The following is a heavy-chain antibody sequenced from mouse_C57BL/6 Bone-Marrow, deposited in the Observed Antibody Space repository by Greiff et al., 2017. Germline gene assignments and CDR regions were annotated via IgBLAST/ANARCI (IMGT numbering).Heavy chain of an antibody. CDR2: IYPGSGNT. V-gene: IGHV1-76*01. CDR3: AREDGIRFAY. Sequence: QVQLKESGAELVRPGASVKLSCKASGYTFTDYYINWVKQRPGQGLEWIARIYPGSGNTYYNEKFKGKATLTAEKSSSTAYMQLSSLTSEDSAVXFCAREDGIRFAYWGQGTLVTVSA. CDR1: GYTFTDYY. J-gene: IGHJ3*01.